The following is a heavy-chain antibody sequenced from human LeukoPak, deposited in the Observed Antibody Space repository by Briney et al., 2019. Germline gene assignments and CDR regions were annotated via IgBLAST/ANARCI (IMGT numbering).Heavy chain of an antibody. J-gene: IGHJ6*02. CDR2: IYYSGST. CDR1: GGSISSGGYY. CDR3: ARAIAEGYYYYYGMDV. D-gene: IGHD6-13*01. V-gene: IGHV4-31*03. Sequence: KTSETLSLTCTVSGGSISSGGYYWSWIRQHPGKGLEWIGYIYYSGSTYYNPSLKSRVTISVDTSKNQFSLELSSVTAADTAVYYCARAIAEGYYYYYGMDVWGQGTTVTVSS.